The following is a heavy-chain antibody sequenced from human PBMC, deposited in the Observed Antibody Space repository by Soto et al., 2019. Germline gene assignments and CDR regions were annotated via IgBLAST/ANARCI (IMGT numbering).Heavy chain of an antibody. D-gene: IGHD5-12*01. Sequence: QVQLVQSGAEVKKPGASVKVSCKASGYTFTSYGISWVRQAPGQGLEWMGWISAYNGNTNYAQKLQGRVTMTTDTSTSTAYMELRSLRSDDTAVYYCVRDRPRDGYNSQMDYWGQGTLVTVSS. V-gene: IGHV1-18*04. CDR2: ISAYNGNT. CDR3: VRDRPRDGYNSQMDY. J-gene: IGHJ4*02. CDR1: GYTFTSYG.